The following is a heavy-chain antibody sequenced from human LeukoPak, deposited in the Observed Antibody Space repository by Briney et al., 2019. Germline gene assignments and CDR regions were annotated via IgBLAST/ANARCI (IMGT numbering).Heavy chain of an antibody. CDR3: GVNKYGGSSDAFDI. V-gene: IGHV4-34*01. Sequence: PSETLSLTCAVYGGSFSGYYWSWIRQPPGKGLKWIGEINHSGSTNYNPSPKSRVTISVDTSKNQFSLKLSSVTAADTAVYYCGVNKYGGSSDAFDIWGQGTMVTVSS. CDR2: INHSGST. D-gene: IGHD5-12*01. J-gene: IGHJ3*02. CDR1: GGSFSGYY.